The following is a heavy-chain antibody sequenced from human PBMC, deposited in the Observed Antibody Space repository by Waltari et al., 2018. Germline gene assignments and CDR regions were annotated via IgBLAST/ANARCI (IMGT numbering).Heavy chain of an antibody. D-gene: IGHD4-17*01. Sequence: QVQLQESGPGLVKPSETLSLTCAVSGHSISSGYGWGWIRQPPGKGLEWIGQIYGGSGATYYNPSLKSRVTVSKDTSKNQFSLSLNSVTAADTAVYYCASHGNYDFDYWGQGVLVTVSS. CDR3: ASHGNYDFDY. CDR1: GHSISSGYG. J-gene: IGHJ4*02. CDR2: IYGGSGAT. V-gene: IGHV4-38-2*01.